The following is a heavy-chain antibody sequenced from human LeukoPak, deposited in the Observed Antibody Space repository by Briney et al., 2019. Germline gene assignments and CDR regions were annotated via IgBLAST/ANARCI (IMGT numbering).Heavy chain of an antibody. J-gene: IGHJ4*02. CDR2: IKQDGSDK. D-gene: IGHD2-2*01. V-gene: IGHV3-7*01. CDR3: ARVRCSSNSCFPDY. CDR1: GFTFSTYW. Sequence: GGSLRLSCAASGFTFSTYWMSWVRQAPGKGLEWVANIKQDGSDKYYVDSVKGRFTISRDKAKNSLFLQLNSLKAEDTAVYYCARVRCSSNSCFPDYWGQGTLVTVSS.